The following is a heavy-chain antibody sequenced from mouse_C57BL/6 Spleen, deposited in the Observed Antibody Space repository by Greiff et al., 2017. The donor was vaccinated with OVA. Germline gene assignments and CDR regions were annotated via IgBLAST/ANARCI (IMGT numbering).Heavy chain of an antibody. V-gene: IGHV5-9-1*02. D-gene: IGHD1-1*01. Sequence: EVQRVESGEGLVKPGGSLKLSCAASGFTFSSYAMSWVRQTPEKRLEWVAYISSGGDYIYYADTVKGRFTISRDNARNTLYLQMSSLKSEDTAMYYCTRAATVVAPFAYWGQGTLVTVSA. CDR1: GFTFSSYA. CDR2: ISSGGDYI. J-gene: IGHJ3*01. CDR3: TRAATVVAPFAY.